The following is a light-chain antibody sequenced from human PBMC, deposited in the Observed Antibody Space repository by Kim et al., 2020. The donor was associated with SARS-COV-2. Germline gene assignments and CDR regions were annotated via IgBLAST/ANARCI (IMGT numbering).Light chain of an antibody. CDR2: AAS. V-gene: IGKV1-39*01. J-gene: IGKJ4*01. CDR1: QIISSH. CDR3: QQSHTTPLLT. Sequence: DIQMTQSPSSLSASVGDRVTITCRTSQIISSHLNWYHQKPGKAPKLLIYAASSLQSGVPSRFSGSGSGTDFTLTISSLQPEDFATYYCQQSHTTPLLTFGGGTKVDIK.